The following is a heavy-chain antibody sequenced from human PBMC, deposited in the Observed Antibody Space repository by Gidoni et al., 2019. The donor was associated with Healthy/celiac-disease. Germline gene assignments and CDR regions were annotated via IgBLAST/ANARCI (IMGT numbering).Heavy chain of an antibody. CDR3: ARDLGYCSGGSCYPKGWFDP. CDR2: IYYSGST. V-gene: IGHV4-31*03. Sequence: QVQLQASGPGLVQPSQTLSLTCTVSGGSISSGGYSWSWIRQHPGKGLEWIGYIYYSGSTYYNPSLKSRVTISVDTSKNQFSLKLSSVTAADTAVYYCARDLGYCSGGSCYPKGWFDPWGQGTLVTVSS. J-gene: IGHJ5*02. CDR1: GGSISSGGYS. D-gene: IGHD2-15*01.